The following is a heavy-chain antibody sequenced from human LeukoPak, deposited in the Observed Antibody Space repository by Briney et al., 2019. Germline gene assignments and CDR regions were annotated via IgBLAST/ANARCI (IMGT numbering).Heavy chain of an antibody. D-gene: IGHD4-11*01. CDR3: ARGRVSSSTYYSTYYYYFYMDV. V-gene: IGHV4-59*01. Sequence: SETLSLTCTVSGGSISGYYWSWIRQPPGKGLEWTGYIYYSGSTNYNPSLKSRVTISRDTSKNHFSLDLTSVTAADTAVYFCARGRVSSSTYYSTYYYYFYMDVWGKGTTVIVSS. CDR2: IYYSGST. CDR1: GGSISGYY. J-gene: IGHJ6*03.